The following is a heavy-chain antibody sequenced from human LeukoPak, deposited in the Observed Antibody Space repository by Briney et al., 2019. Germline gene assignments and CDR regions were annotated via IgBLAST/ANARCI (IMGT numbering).Heavy chain of an antibody. D-gene: IGHD6-6*01. CDR1: GFTFSSYG. CDR3: AKDLARYSSSSGYFQH. CDR2: ISYDGSNK. Sequence: PGGSLRLSCAASGFTFSSYGMHLVRQAPGKGLEWVAVISYDGSNKYYADSVKGRFTISRDNSKNTLYLQMNSLRAEDTAVYYCAKDLARYSSSSGYFQHWGQGTLVTVSS. J-gene: IGHJ1*01. V-gene: IGHV3-30*18.